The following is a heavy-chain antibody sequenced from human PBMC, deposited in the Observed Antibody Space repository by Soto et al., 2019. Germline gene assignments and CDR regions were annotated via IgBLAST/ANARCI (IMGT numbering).Heavy chain of an antibody. D-gene: IGHD3-10*01. J-gene: IGHJ4*02. Sequence: GVSRRRSWVASGNTFGRPSLRSGRQSPREGLEWVSSITDSGGDAKYADSGRGRFTISRDNSKNTLYLQMSSLRAEDSAVYYCARGSTDSYPGSRIFDFWGRGTLVTVSS. CDR1: GNTFGRPS. CDR2: ITDSGGDA. CDR3: ARGSTDSYPGSRIFDF. V-gene: IGHV3-23*01.